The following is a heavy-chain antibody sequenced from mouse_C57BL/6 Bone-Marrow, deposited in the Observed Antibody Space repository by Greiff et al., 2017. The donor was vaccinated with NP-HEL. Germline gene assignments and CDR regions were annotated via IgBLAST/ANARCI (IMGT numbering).Heavy chain of an antibody. J-gene: IGHJ3*01. CDR1: GFSFNTYA. CDR2: IRSKSNNYAT. Sequence: EVQRVESGGGLVQPKGSLKLSCAASGFSFNTYAMNWVRQAPGKGLEWVARIRSKSNNYATYYADSVKDRFTISRDVSESMLYLQMNNLKTEDTAMYYCVRPGFAYWGQGTLVTVSA. V-gene: IGHV10-1*01. CDR3: VRPGFAY.